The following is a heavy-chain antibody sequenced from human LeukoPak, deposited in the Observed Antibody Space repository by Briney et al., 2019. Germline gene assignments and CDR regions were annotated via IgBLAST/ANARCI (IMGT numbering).Heavy chain of an antibody. Sequence: GRSLRLSCAASGFTFSSYGMHWVRQAPGKGLEWVAVIWYDGSNKYYADSVKGRFTISRDNSKNTLYLQMNSLRAEDTAVYYCAKELYYDSSGYPFDYWGQGTLVTVSS. CDR2: IWYDGSNK. J-gene: IGHJ4*02. CDR1: GFTFSSYG. V-gene: IGHV3-33*06. D-gene: IGHD3-22*01. CDR3: AKELYYDSSGYPFDY.